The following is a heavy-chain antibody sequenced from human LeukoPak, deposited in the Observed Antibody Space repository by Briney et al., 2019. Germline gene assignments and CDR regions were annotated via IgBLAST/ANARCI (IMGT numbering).Heavy chain of an antibody. CDR2: ISSSGSTI. CDR3: ARDQSIGVAGGFGY. D-gene: IGHD6-19*01. V-gene: IGHV3-11*01. J-gene: IGHJ4*02. Sequence: GGSLRLSCAASGFTFSDYYMSWIRQAPGKRLEWVSYISSSGSTIYYADSVKGRFTISRDNAKNSLYLQMNSLGAEDTALYYCARDQSIGVAGGFGYWGQGTLVTVSS. CDR1: GFTFSDYY.